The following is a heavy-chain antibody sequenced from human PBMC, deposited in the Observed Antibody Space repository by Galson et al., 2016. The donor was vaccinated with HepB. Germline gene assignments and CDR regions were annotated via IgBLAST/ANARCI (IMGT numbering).Heavy chain of an antibody. CDR2: IWHDGSNQ. CDR3: ARESPHIAVPVLDD. CDR1: GFVFSSYG. Sequence: SLRLSCAASGFVFSSYGIHWVRQAPGKGLEWVALIWHDGSNQYYADSAKGRFTISRDNSKNTLYLQMNSLRAEDSAVYYCARESPHIAVPVLDDWGQGTLVTVSS. V-gene: IGHV3-33*01. J-gene: IGHJ4*02. D-gene: IGHD6-19*01.